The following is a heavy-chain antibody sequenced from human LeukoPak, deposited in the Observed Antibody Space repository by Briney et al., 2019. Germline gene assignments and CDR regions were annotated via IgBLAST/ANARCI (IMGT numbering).Heavy chain of an antibody. CDR1: GGSISNYY. CDR2: IYYSGSS. CDR3: ARHWETSSWYVDY. J-gene: IGHJ4*02. V-gene: IGHV4-59*08. D-gene: IGHD6-13*01. Sequence: SETLSLTCTVSGGSISNYYWIWIRQPPGKGLEWIGYIYYSGSSNYNPSLKSRVTISVDTSKNQFSLKLSSVTAADTAVYYCARHWETSSWYVDYWGQGTLVTASS.